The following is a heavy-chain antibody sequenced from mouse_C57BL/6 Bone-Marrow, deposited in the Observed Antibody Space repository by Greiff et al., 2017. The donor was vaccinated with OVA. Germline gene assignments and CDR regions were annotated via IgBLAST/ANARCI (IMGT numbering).Heavy chain of an antibody. V-gene: IGHV1-53*01. CDR2: INPSNGGT. D-gene: IGHD1-1*01. Sequence: QVQLQQPGPELVKPGASVKLSCKASGYTFTSYWMHWVTQRPGQGLEWIGNINPSNGGTNYNEKFKSKATLTVEKSYSTAYMQLSSLTSEYSAVYYCARSGYYGSSYGFDYWGQGTTLTVSS. CDR1: GYTFTSYW. CDR3: ARSGYYGSSYGFDY. J-gene: IGHJ2*01.